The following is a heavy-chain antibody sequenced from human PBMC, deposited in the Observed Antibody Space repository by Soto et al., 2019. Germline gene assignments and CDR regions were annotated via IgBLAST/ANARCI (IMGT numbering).Heavy chain of an antibody. V-gene: IGHV1-3*01. J-gene: IGHJ6*03. CDR3: ARDLRDYGDYGYYYYYMDV. CDR2: INAGNGNT. CDR1: GYTFTSYA. Sequence: ASVKVSCKASGYTFTSYAMHWVRQAPGQRLEWMGWINAGNGNTKYSQKFQGRVTITRDTSASTAYMELSSLRSEDTAVYYCARDLRDYGDYGYYYYYMDVWGKGTTFTVSS. D-gene: IGHD4-17*01.